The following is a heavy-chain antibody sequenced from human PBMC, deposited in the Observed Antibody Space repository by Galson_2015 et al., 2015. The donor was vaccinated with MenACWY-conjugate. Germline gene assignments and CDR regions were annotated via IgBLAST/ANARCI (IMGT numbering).Heavy chain of an antibody. D-gene: IGHD5-18*01. CDR1: GFIFSSYG. J-gene: IGHJ3*01. CDR2: IWYDGSNK. CDR3: ARESRGYSYSYSPDAFDV. Sequence: SLRLSCAASGFIFSSYGMHWVRQAPGKGLEWVAVIWYDGSNKYYADSVKGRFTISRDKSKNTLYLQMNSLRAEDTAVYYCARESRGYSYSYSPDAFDVWGQGTMVTVSS. V-gene: IGHV3-33*01.